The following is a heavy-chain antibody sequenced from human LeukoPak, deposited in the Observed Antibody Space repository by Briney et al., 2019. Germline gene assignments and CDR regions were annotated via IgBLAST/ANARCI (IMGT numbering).Heavy chain of an antibody. Sequence: GRALRLSCAASGFTVSSYNMNWVRQAPGKGLEWVSYISSSSSTIYYADSVKGRFTISRDNAKNSLYLQMNSLRAEDTAVYYCARARGHSSGSNWYFDLWGRGTLVTVSS. CDR3: ARARGHSSGSNWYFDL. V-gene: IGHV3-48*01. J-gene: IGHJ2*01. D-gene: IGHD6-19*01. CDR2: ISSSSSTI. CDR1: GFTVSSYN.